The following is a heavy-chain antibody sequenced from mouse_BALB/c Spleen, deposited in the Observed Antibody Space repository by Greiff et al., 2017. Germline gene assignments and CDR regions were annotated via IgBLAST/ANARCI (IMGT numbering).Heavy chain of an antibody. CDR2: ISDGGSYT. Sequence: EVRGVESGGGLVKPGGSLKLSCAASGFTFSDYYMYWVRQTPEKRLEWVATISDGGSYTYYPDSVKGRFTISRDNAKNNLYLQMSSLKSEDTAMYYCARDEDGNYYYAMDYWGQGTSVTVSS. CDR3: ARDEDGNYYYAMDY. J-gene: IGHJ4*01. V-gene: IGHV5-4*02. CDR1: GFTFSDYY. D-gene: IGHD2-1*01.